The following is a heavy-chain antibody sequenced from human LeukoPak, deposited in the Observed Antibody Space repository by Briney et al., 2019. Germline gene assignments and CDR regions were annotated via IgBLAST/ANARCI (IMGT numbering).Heavy chain of an antibody. CDR2: IYYSGST. Sequence: SGTLSLTCTVPGGSISSSSYYWGWIRQPPGKGLEWIGSIYYSGSTYYNPSLKSRVTISVDTSKNQFSLKLSSVTAADTAVYYCARAFRGIFGVFEAFDIWGQGTMVTVSS. D-gene: IGHD3-3*01. CDR1: GGSISSSSYY. CDR3: ARAFRGIFGVFEAFDI. J-gene: IGHJ3*02. V-gene: IGHV4-39*07.